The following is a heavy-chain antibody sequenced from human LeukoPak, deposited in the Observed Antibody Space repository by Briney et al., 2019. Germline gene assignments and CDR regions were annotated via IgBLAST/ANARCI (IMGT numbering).Heavy chain of an antibody. Sequence: ASVKVSCKASGYTFTSYAMHWVRQAPGQGLEWMGWINTNTGNPTYAQGFTGRFVFSLDTSVSTAYLQISSLKAEDTAVYYCARDSSLQFLWFGEPRWAFDIWGQGTMVTVSS. D-gene: IGHD3-10*01. CDR2: INTNTGNP. V-gene: IGHV7-4-1*02. J-gene: IGHJ3*02. CDR1: GYTFTSYA. CDR3: ARDSSLQFLWFGEPRWAFDI.